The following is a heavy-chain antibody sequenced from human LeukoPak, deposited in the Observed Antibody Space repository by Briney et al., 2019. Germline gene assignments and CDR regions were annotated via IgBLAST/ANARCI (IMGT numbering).Heavy chain of an antibody. Sequence: RASVKVSCKASGYTFTGYYMHWVRQAPGQGLEWVGWINPNSGATTYAQSFQGRVTVTRDTSISTAYMELSRLTSDDTAVYYCARADIAVAGWDFDCWGQGTLVTVSS. V-gene: IGHV1-2*02. CDR2: INPNSGAT. CDR3: ARADIAVAGWDFDC. D-gene: IGHD6-19*01. CDR1: GYTFTGYY. J-gene: IGHJ4*02.